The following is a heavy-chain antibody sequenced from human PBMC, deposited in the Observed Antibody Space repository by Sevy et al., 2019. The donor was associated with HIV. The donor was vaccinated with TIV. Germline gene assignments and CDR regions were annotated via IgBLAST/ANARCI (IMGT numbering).Heavy chain of an antibody. Sequence: ASVKVSCKVSGSTLTELSVHWVRQAPGKGLEWMGAFDPKQGETLYAHNFQGRVTMTEDTSTDTAYMEQSSLRSEDTAVYYCATCGSQPLLPRGVYNYYAMDVWGQGTTVTVSS. CDR1: GSTLTELS. D-gene: IGHD1-20*01. CDR2: FDPKQGET. CDR3: ATCGSQPLLPRGVYNYYAMDV. J-gene: IGHJ6*02. V-gene: IGHV1-24*01.